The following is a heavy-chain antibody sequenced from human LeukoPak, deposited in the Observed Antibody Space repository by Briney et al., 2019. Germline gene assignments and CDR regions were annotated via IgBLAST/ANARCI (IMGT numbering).Heavy chain of an antibody. CDR1: GGTFISYA. CDR2: IIPIFGTA. CDR3: ARVVGQLGASVDY. J-gene: IGHJ4*02. D-gene: IGHD1-26*01. V-gene: IGHV1-69*01. Sequence: SVKVSCKASGGTFISYAIRWVRQAPGQGLEWMGGIIPIFGTANYAQKFQGRVTITADESTSTAYMELSSLRSEDTAVYYCARVVGQLGASVDYWGQGTLVTVSS.